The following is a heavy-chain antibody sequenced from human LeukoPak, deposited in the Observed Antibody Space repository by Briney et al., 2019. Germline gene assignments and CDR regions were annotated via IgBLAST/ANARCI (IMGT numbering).Heavy chain of an antibody. J-gene: IGHJ5*02. D-gene: IGHD3-10*01. Sequence: GGSLRLSCAASRFTFSSFGMHWVRQAPGKGLEWVAVIWYDGSNKYYADSVKGRFTISRDNAKNSLYLQMNSLRAEDTAVYYCARDYEYYYGSGSYSPNWFDPWGQGTLVTVSS. CDR1: RFTFSSFG. CDR3: ARDYEYYYGSGSYSPNWFDP. V-gene: IGHV3-33*01. CDR2: IWYDGSNK.